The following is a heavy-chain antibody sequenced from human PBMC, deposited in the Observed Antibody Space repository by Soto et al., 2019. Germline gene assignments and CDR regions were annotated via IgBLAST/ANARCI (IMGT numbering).Heavy chain of an antibody. D-gene: IGHD6-19*01. Sequence: PGGSLRLSCAASGFTFSSYGMHWVRQVPGKGLEWVAVISYDGSNKYYADSVKGRFTISRDNSKNTLYLQMNSLRAEDTAVYYCAKSGSGWIAFDYWGQGTLVTVSS. CDR1: GFTFSSYG. V-gene: IGHV3-30*18. CDR2: ISYDGSNK. J-gene: IGHJ4*02. CDR3: AKSGSGWIAFDY.